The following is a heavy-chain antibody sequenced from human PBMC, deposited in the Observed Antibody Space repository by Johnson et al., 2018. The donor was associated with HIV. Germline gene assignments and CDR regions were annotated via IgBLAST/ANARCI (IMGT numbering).Heavy chain of an antibody. CDR1: GFTFDDYG. J-gene: IGHJ3*02. CDR2: INWNGGST. D-gene: IGHD1-26*01. V-gene: IGHV3-20*04. CDR3: AKDRALGWELIGAFDI. Sequence: MLLVESGGGLVRPGGSLRLSCAASGFTFDDYGMSWVRQAPGKGLEWVSGINWNGGSTGYADSVKGRFTISRDNAKNSLYLQMNSLTVEDTALYYCAKDRALGWELIGAFDIWGQGTMVTVSS.